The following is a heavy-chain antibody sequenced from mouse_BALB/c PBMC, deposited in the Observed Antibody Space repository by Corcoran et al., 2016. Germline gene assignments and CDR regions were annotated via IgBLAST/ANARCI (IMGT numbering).Heavy chain of an antibody. V-gene: IGHV9-1*02. CDR1: GYTFTNYG. CDR2: INTYTGEP. D-gene: IGHD2-1*01. Sequence: QIQLVQSGPELKKPGETVKISCKASGYTFTNYGMNWVKQAPGKGLKWMGWINTYTGEPTYANDFKGRFAFSLETSASTAYLQINNLKNEDMATYYCATEVYYGNYPFAYWGQGTPVTVSA. J-gene: IGHJ3*01. CDR3: ATEVYYGNYPFAY.